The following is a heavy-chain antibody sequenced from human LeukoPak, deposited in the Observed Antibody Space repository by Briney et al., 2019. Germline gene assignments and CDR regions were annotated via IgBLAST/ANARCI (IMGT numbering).Heavy chain of an antibody. Sequence: SQTLSLTCAVSGGSISSGGYSWSWIRQPPGKGLEWIGYIYYSGSTNYNPSLKSRVTISVDTSKNQFSLKLSSVTAADTAVYYCARQGGRYFDWLQLRGNWFDPWGQGTLVTVSS. V-gene: IGHV4-61*08. CDR3: ARQGGRYFDWLQLRGNWFDP. D-gene: IGHD3-9*01. CDR1: GGSISSGGYS. CDR2: IYYSGST. J-gene: IGHJ5*02.